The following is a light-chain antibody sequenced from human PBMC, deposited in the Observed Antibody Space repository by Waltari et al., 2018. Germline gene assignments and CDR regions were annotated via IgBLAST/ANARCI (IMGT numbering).Light chain of an antibody. CDR2: QDN. V-gene: IGLV3-1*01. CDR1: GFGRKY. Sequence: SSELTQPPSVSVSPGQTATIPCSGAGFGRKYASWYQQTPGQAPTLLIYQDNKRPSGIPERFSGSVYGDTATLTISGTQSVDEADYYCQAWGTSVVIFGGGTKLTVL. CDR3: QAWGTSVVI. J-gene: IGLJ2*01.